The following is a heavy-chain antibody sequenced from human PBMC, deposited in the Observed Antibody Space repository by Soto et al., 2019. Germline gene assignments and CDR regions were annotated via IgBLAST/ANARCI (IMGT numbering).Heavy chain of an antibody. CDR2: ISYDGSNK. J-gene: IGHJ4*02. Sequence: PGGSLRLSCAASGFTLSSYAMSWVRQAPGKGLEWVAVISYDGSNKYYADSVKGRFTISRDNSKNTLYLQMNSLRAEDTAGYYCAKELWGYFDWLLSSLGYWVQGTLVTVS. D-gene: IGHD3-9*01. CDR3: AKELWGYFDWLLSSLGY. V-gene: IGHV3-30*18. CDR1: GFTLSSYA.